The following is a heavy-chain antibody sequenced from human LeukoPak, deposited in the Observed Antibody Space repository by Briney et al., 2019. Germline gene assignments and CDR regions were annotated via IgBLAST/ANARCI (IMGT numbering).Heavy chain of an antibody. J-gene: IGHJ4*02. Sequence: SETLSLTCTVSVGSISIYYWNWIRQPPWKGLEWIGYIYNSGSTSYNPSLKSRVTISVDTSKNQFSLKLTSVTAADTAVYYCVRDRELTYWGQGTLVTVSS. CDR1: VGSISIYY. D-gene: IGHD1-26*01. CDR2: IYNSGST. CDR3: VRDRELTY. V-gene: IGHV4-59*01.